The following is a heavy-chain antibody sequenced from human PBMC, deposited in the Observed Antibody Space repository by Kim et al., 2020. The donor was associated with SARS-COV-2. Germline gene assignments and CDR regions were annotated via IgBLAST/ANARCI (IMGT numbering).Heavy chain of an antibody. Sequence: AQKVQGRVTMTRNTSISTAYMGLSSLRSEDTAGYYCARGSVDFNSVNFDYWGQGTLVTVSS. J-gene: IGHJ4*02. D-gene: IGHD2-21*01. CDR3: ARGSVDFNSVNFDY. V-gene: IGHV1-8*01.